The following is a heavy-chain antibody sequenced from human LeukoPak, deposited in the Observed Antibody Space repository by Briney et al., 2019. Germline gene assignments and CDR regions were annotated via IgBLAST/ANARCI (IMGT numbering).Heavy chain of an antibody. V-gene: IGHV3-15*07. Sequence: GGSLRPSCAASGFIFTNAWMNWVRQAPGKGLXXXXXIKSKTDGGTXXXAXXXXGRFTVSRDDSKSKLYLQMNNLKTEDTAMYYCIRYGYNLLEYSQHWGQGTLVTVSS. J-gene: IGHJ1*01. CDR1: GFIFTNAW. CDR3: IRYGYNLLEYSQH. CDR2: IKSKTDGGTX. D-gene: IGHD5-24*01.